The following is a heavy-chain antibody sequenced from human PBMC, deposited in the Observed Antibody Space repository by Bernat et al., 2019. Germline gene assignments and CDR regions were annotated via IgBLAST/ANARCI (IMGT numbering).Heavy chain of an antibody. V-gene: IGHV4-38-2*01. Sequence: QVQLQESGPGLVKPSETLSLSCVVSGFSITSGYSWGWVRQPPGKGLEWIASFYLSESTYYNAALKSRVTISVDKSKNLFSLKMDSVTAADTAIYYCARMKPLGRTVDCFQYWGQGTLVTVSS. CDR2: FYLSEST. CDR1: GFSITSGYS. CDR3: ARMKPLGRTVDCFQY. D-gene: IGHD4-11*01. J-gene: IGHJ4*02.